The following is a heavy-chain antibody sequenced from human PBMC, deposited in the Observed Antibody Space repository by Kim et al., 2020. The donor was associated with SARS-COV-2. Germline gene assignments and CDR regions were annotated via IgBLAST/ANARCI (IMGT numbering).Heavy chain of an antibody. CDR3: AKDDLPYYDILTGRPDVY. Sequence: KGRLTISRDNSKNTLYLQMNSLRAEDTAVYYCAKDDLPYYDILTGRPDVYWGQGTLVTVSS. J-gene: IGHJ4*02. D-gene: IGHD3-9*01. V-gene: IGHV3-23*01.